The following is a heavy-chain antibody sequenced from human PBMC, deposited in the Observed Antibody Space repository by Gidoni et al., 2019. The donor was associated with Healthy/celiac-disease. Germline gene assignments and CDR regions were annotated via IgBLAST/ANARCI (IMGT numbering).Heavy chain of an antibody. J-gene: IGHJ4*02. CDR2: ISGSGGRT. CDR3: AKSSWFGEVSDY. Sequence: EVQLLESGGCLVQPGWSLRLSCAASGFTFSSYAISWVRQAPGKGVEWVSAISGSGGRTYYADSGKGRFTISRENYKNTLYLQMNSLRAEDTAVYDCAKSSWFGEVSDYWGQGTLVTVSS. D-gene: IGHD3-10*01. V-gene: IGHV3-23*01. CDR1: GFTFSSYA.